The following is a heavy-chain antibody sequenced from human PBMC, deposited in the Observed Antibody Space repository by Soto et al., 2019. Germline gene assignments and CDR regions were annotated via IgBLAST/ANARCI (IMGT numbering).Heavy chain of an antibody. J-gene: IGHJ6*02. CDR2: INPNSGGT. Sequence: ASVKVSCKASGYTFTGYYMHWVRQAPGQGLEWMGWINPNSGGTNYAQKFQGWVTMTRDTSISTAYMELSRLRSDDTAVYYCARDQGPGRLIGYYYGTDVWGQGTTVTVSS. CDR1: GYTFTGYY. V-gene: IGHV1-2*04. D-gene: IGHD1-26*01. CDR3: ARDQGPGRLIGYYYGTDV.